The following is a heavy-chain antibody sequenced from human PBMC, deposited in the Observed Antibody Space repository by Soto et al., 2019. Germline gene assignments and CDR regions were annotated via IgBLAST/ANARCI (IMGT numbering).Heavy chain of an antibody. CDR2: ISYDGNNK. J-gene: IGHJ3*02. CDR1: GFTFSTYV. Sequence: PGGSLRLSXVVSGFTFSTYVMHWLRQAPGKGLEWVAVISYDGNNKFYADSVKGRFTISRDNSKNTLYLQMNSLRAEDTAVYYCAKAPSTAVNPGDAFDIWGQGTMVTVSS. V-gene: IGHV3-30*18. CDR3: AKAPSTAVNPGDAFDI. D-gene: IGHD4-17*01.